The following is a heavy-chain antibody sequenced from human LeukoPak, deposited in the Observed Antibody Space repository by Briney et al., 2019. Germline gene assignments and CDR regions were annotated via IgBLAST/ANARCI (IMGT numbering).Heavy chain of an antibody. D-gene: IGHD2-21*02. V-gene: IGHV4-38-2*02. J-gene: IGHJ4*02. CDR1: GYSISSGYY. CDR3: ARSPRRVTATIYFDY. Sequence: PPETLSLTCTVSGYSISSGYYWGWIRQPPGKGLQWIGSIYHRGTTYYNPSLKSRVSMSVDTSKNQFSLKLSSVTAADTAVYYCARSPRRVTATIYFDYWGQGTLVTASS. CDR2: IYHRGTT.